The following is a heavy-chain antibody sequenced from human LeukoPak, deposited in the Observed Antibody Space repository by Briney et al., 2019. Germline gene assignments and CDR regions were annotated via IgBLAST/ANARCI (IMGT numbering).Heavy chain of an antibody. J-gene: IGHJ3*02. CDR1: GGSISSYY. Sequence: KPSETLSLTCTVSGGSISSYYWSWIRQPPGKGLEWIGYIYYSGSTNYNPSLKSRVTISVDTSKNQFSLKLSSVTAADTAVYYCARVGRDYYDRLGDAFDIWGQGTMVTVSS. CDR2: IYYSGST. D-gene: IGHD3-22*01. V-gene: IGHV4-59*01. CDR3: ARVGRDYYDRLGDAFDI.